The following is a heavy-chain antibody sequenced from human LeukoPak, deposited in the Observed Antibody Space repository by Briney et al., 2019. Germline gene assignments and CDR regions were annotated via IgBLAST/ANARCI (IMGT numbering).Heavy chain of an antibody. CDR2: ISYDGSNK. CDR1: GFTFSSYG. D-gene: IGHD3-22*01. Sequence: GGSLRLSCAASGFTFSSYGMHWVRQAPGKGLEWVAVISYDGSNKYYADSVKGRFTISRDNSKNTLYLQMNSLRAEDTAVYYCAKEGTYYYDSSGYYHEYQNYFDYWGQGTLVTVSS. V-gene: IGHV3-30*18. CDR3: AKEGTYYYDSSGYYHEYQNYFDY. J-gene: IGHJ4*02.